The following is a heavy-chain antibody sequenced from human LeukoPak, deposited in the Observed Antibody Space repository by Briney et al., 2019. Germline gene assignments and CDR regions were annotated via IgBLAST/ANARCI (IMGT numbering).Heavy chain of an antibody. V-gene: IGHV3-7*01. J-gene: IGHJ5*02. CDR1: GFTFSSYW. Sequence: GGSLRLSCTGSGFTFSSYWMSWVRQAPGKGLEWVANIKQDGSEKYYVDSVKGRFTISRDNAKNSLYLQMNSLRAEDTAVYYCARMYYYDSRELDWFDPWGQGTLVTVSS. CDR2: IKQDGSEK. CDR3: ARMYYYDSRELDWFDP. D-gene: IGHD3-22*01.